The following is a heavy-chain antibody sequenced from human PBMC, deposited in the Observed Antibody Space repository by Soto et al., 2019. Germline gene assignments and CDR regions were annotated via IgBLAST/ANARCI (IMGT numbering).Heavy chain of an antibody. J-gene: IGHJ4*02. Sequence: SETLSLTCTVSGGSISSYYLSWIRQPPGRGLEWIGYIYYSGSTNYNPSLKSRVTISVDTSKNQFSLKLSSVTAADTAVYYCARHLDIAVAGIDYWGQGTLVTVSS. V-gene: IGHV4-59*08. CDR1: GGSISSYY. D-gene: IGHD6-19*01. CDR2: IYYSGST. CDR3: ARHLDIAVAGIDY.